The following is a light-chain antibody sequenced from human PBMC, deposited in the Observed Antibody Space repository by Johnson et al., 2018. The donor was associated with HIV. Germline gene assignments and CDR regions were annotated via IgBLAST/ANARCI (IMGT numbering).Light chain of an antibody. V-gene: IGLV1-51*01. J-gene: IGLJ1*01. CDR2: DNN. CDR1: SSNIGNNY. Sequence: QSVLTQPPSVSAAPGQKVTISCSGSSSNIGNNYVSWYQQFPGTAPKLLIYDNNKRPSGIADRFSGSKSGPSAILAITGLPHGDEADYYCGVWDNSLIASYVFGTGTKVSVL. CDR3: GVWDNSLIASYV.